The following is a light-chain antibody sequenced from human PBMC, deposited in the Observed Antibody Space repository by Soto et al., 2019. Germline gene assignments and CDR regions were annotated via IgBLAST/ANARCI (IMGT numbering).Light chain of an antibody. CDR1: SSDVGSYNL. J-gene: IGLJ2*01. CDR2: EVS. V-gene: IGLV2-23*02. Sequence: QSVLTQPASVSGSPGQSITISCTGTSSDVGSYNLVSWYQQHPGKAPKLMIYEVSKRPSVVSNRFSGSKSGNTASLTISGLQAEDEADYYCCSYAGSSTNVVFGGGTKVTVL. CDR3: CSYAGSSTNVV.